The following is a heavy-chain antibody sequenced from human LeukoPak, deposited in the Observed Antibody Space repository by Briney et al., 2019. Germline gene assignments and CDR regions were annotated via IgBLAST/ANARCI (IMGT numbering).Heavy chain of an antibody. CDR3: AREALYCSSTSCYTVIEGYYFDY. D-gene: IGHD2-2*02. CDR2: IIPIFGIA. CDR1: GGTFSSYA. J-gene: IGHJ4*02. Sequence: EASVKVSCKASGGTFSSYAISWVGQAPGQGLEWMGRIIPIFGIANYAQKFQGRVTITADKSTSTAYMELSSLRSEDTAVYYCAREALYCSSTSCYTVIEGYYFDYWGQGTLVTVSS. V-gene: IGHV1-69*04.